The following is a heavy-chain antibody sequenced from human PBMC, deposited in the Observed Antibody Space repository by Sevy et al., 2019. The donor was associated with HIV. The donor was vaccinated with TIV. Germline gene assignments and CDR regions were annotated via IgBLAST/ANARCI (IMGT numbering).Heavy chain of an antibody. D-gene: IGHD2-2*01. V-gene: IGHV4-39*01. CDR3: ASHDAPPAGPFDP. CDR1: GGSISTATYY. J-gene: IGHJ5*02. Sequence: SETLSLTCTVSGGSISTATYYWGWIRQPPGKGLEWVGSIYYSGSTYYNPSLKSRVTLSIDTSKNQFSLKVKSVTAADTAVYYCASHDAPPAGPFDPRGQGTLVTVSS. CDR2: IYYSGST.